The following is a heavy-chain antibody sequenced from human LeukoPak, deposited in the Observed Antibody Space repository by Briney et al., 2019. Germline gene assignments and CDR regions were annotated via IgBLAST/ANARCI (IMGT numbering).Heavy chain of an antibody. D-gene: IGHD6-6*01. Sequence: PSETLSLTCTVSGGSISSSSYYWGWIRQPPGKGLEWIGSIYYSGSTYYNPSLKSRITISVDTSKNQFSLKLSSVTAADTAVYYCARKYSSPQNWFDPWGQGTLVTVSS. CDR3: ARKYSSPQNWFDP. V-gene: IGHV4-39*07. CDR2: IYYSGST. CDR1: GGSISSSSYY. J-gene: IGHJ5*02.